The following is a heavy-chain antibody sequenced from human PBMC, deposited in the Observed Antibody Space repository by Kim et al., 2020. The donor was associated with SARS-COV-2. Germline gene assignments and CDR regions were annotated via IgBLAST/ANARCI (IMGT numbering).Heavy chain of an antibody. CDR2: IYYSGST. CDR3: ARAHYGGYGNFDY. CDR1: GGSISSGGYY. D-gene: IGHD4-17*01. Sequence: SETLSLTCTVSGGSISSGGYYWSWIRQHPGKGLEWIGYIYYSGSTYYNPSLKSRVTISVDTSKNQFSLKLSSVTAADTAVYYCARAHYGGYGNFDYWGQGTLVTVSS. V-gene: IGHV4-31*03. J-gene: IGHJ4*02.